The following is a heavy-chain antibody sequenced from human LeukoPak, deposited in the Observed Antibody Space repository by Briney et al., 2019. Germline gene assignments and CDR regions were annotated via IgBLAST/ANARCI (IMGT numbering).Heavy chain of an antibody. V-gene: IGHV4-4*09. D-gene: IGHD6-13*01. CDR3: ARHSGSSSWYPPYYYYYYMDV. J-gene: IGHJ6*03. CDR1: GGSISSYY. CDR2: IYTSGST. Sequence: SETLSLTCTVSGGSISSYYWSWIRQPPGKGLEWIGYIYTSGSTNYNPSLKSRVTISVDTSKNQFSLKLSSVTAADTAVYYCARHSGSSSWYPPYYYYYYMDVWGKGTTVTVSS.